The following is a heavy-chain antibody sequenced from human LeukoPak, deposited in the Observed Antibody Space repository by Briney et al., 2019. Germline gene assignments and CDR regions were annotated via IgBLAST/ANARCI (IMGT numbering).Heavy chain of an antibody. D-gene: IGHD3-22*01. CDR2: ISAYNGDT. J-gene: IGHJ4*02. Sequence: ASVKVSCKASGYTFSNYGISWVRQAPGQGLEWMGWISAYNGDTKYAQKFQGRVTMTTDTSASTAYMELRSLRSDDTAVYFCARDPSNTSGYRIYFDYWGQGTLVTVSS. CDR1: GYTFSNYG. V-gene: IGHV1-18*01. CDR3: ARDPSNTSGYRIYFDY.